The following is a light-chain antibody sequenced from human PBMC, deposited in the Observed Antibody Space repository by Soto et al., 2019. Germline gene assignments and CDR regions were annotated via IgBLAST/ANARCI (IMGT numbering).Light chain of an antibody. Sequence: EIVLTQSPGTLSLSPGERATLSCRASPSVSSNFVAWYQQKPGQAPRLLIYDASNRATSIPARFSGSGSGTDFTLTISSLEPEDFAVYYCQQRSNWLTFGQGTRLEIK. CDR1: PSVSSN. CDR3: QQRSNWLT. V-gene: IGKV3-11*01. CDR2: DAS. J-gene: IGKJ5*01.